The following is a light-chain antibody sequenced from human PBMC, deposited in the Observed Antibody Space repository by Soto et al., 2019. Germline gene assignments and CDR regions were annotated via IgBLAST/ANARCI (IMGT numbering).Light chain of an antibody. CDR1: QSISSN. V-gene: IGKV3-15*01. J-gene: IGKJ1*01. Sequence: EIVMTQSPATLSVSPGERATLSCRASQSISSNLAWYQHKLGQAPRLFIYGASTRATGIPARFSGSGSGTEFTLTISSLQSEDFATYYCQHYNSYSEAFGQGTKVDI. CDR2: GAS. CDR3: QHYNSYSEA.